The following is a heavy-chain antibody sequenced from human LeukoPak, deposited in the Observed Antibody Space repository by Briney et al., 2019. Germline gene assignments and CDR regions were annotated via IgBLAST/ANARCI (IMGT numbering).Heavy chain of an antibody. D-gene: IGHD5-18*01. CDR2: INPNSGGT. CDR1: GYTFTGYY. V-gene: IGHV1-2*02. CDR3: AGPRRGYSYGYYYYGMDV. J-gene: IGHJ6*02. Sequence: ASVKVSCKASGYTFTGYYMHWVRQAPGQGLEWMGWINPNSGGTNYAQKFQGRVTMTRDTPISTAYMELSRLRSDDTAVYYCAGPRRGYSYGYYYYGMDVWGQGTTVTVSS.